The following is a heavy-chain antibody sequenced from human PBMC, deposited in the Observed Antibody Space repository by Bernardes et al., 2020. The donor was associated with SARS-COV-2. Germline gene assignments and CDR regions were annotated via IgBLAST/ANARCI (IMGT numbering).Heavy chain of an antibody. D-gene: IGHD3-22*01. CDR3: ARTLHYYDSSGYYYVDWFDP. J-gene: IGHJ5*02. V-gene: IGHV2-26*01. CDR1: GFSLSNARMG. CDR2: IFSNDEK. Sequence: SGPTLVKPTETLTLTCTVSGFSLSNARMGVSWIRQPPGKALEWLAHIFSNDEKSYSTSLKSRLTISKDTSKSQVVLTMTNMDPVDTATYYCARTLHYYDSSGYYYVDWFDPWGQGTLVTVSS.